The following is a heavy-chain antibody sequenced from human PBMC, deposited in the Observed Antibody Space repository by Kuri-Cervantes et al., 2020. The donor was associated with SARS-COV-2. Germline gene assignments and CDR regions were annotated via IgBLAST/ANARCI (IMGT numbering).Heavy chain of an antibody. CDR2: IYHSGST. CDR3: ARRLKDGPPDY. CDR1: GGSFSGYY. J-gene: IGHJ4*02. V-gene: IGHV4-38-2*01. Sequence: GSLRLSCAVYGGSFSGYYWGWIRQPPGKGLEWIGSIYHSGSTYYNPSLKSRVTISVDTSKNQFSLKLSSVTAADTAVYYCARRLKDGPPDYWGQGTLVTVSS.